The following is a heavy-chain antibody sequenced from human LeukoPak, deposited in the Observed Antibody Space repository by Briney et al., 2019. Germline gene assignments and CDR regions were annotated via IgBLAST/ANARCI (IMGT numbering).Heavy chain of an antibody. V-gene: IGHV3-23*01. D-gene: IGHD5-12*01. CDR3: AKDLSPSHYDYSAFDI. CDR2: ISGSGGST. Sequence: GGSLRLSCAASGFTFSSYAMSWVRQAPGKGLEWVSAISGSGGSTYYADSVKGRFTISRDNSKNTLYLQMNSLRDEDTAVYYCAKDLSPSHYDYSAFDIWGQGTMVTVSS. J-gene: IGHJ3*02. CDR1: GFTFSSYA.